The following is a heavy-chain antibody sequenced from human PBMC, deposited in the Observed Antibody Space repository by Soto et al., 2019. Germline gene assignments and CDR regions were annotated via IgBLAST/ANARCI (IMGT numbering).Heavy chain of an antibody. CDR2: ISYDGSNK. Sequence: PGGSLRLSCAASGFTFSSYAMHWVRQAPGKGLEWVAVISYDGSNKYYADSVKGRFTISRDNSKNTLYLQMNSLRAEDTAVYYCAREILGPLLDYYYYGMDVWGQGTTVTVSS. D-gene: IGHD2-15*01. CDR1: GFTFSSYA. CDR3: AREILGPLLDYYYYGMDV. V-gene: IGHV3-30-3*01. J-gene: IGHJ6*02.